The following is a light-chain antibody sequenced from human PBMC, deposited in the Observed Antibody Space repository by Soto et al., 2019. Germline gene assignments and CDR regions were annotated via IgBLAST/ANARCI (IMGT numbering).Light chain of an antibody. CDR3: SSYAGNNNLS. CDR1: SSDVGGYNY. Sequence: QSVLTQPPSASRSPGQSVTISCTGTSSDVGGYNYVSWYQQHPGKAPKLMIYEVSKRPSGVPDRFSGSRSGNTASLTVSGLQAEDEADYYCSSYAGNNNLSFGTGTKLTVL. V-gene: IGLV2-8*02. J-gene: IGLJ1*01. CDR2: EVS.